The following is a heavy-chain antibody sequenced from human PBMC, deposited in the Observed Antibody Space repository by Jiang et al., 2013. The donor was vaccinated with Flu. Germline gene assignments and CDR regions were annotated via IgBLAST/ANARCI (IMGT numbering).Heavy chain of an antibody. J-gene: IGHJ5*01. CDR1: GFTFKSYG. D-gene: IGHD2-21*01. V-gene: IGHV1-18*01. Sequence: SGAEVKKSGASVKVSCKASGFTFKSYGISWVRQAPGQGLEWVGWISPYNDMSNYAEKFRDRVTMTTDTSTTTVYMELRSLRSDDTAVYYCARAQGSQYCGTECIQDWLDSWGQGTQVTVSA. CDR2: ISPYNDMS. CDR3: ARAQGSQYCGTECIQDWLDS.